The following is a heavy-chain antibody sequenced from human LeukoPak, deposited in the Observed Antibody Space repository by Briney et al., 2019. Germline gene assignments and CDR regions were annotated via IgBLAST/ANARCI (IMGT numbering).Heavy chain of an antibody. D-gene: IGHD3-10*01. J-gene: IGHJ1*01. V-gene: IGHV4-38-2*02. CDR1: GYSISSGYY. CDR3: ARDERLLWFGG. CDR2: IYHSGST. Sequence: SETLSLTCAVSGYSISSGYYWGWIRQPPGKGLEWIGTIYHSGSTYYNPSLKSRVTISIDTSTNQFSLKLNSVTAADTAVYYCARDERLLWFGGWGRGTLVTVSS.